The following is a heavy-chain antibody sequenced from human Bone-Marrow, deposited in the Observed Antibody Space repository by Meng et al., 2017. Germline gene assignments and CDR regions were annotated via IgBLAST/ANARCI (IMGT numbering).Heavy chain of an antibody. D-gene: IGHD6-13*01. CDR2: IYQTGRT. V-gene: IGHV4-4*02. J-gene: IGHJ5*02. CDR3: ARDRGIAAAGQDNNWFDP. CDR1: GDSIISNYW. Sequence: QVQLQESGPGLVNPSGTLSLTCAVSGDSIISNYWWNWVRQTPGKGLEWIGEIYQTGRTDYNPFLKSRVTISVDTSKNQFSLKLSSVTAADTAVYYCARDRGIAAAGQDNNWFDPWGQGTLVTVSS.